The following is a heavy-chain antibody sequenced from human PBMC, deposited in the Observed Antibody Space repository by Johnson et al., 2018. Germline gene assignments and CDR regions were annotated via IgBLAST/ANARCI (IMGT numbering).Heavy chain of an antibody. CDR1: GFTFSNSD. V-gene: IGHV3-35*02. J-gene: IGHJ6*02. CDR2: VCWNGSRT. Sequence: VQLVQSGGGLVQPGGSLRLSCAASGFTFSNSDMNWVHQAPGKGLEWVSGVCWNGSRTHYADSVKGQFIISRDNAKSSLSLQMSSLKPEDTAGYYCVRAFGGSGSCWGQGTTGTVSS. CDR3: VRAFGGSGSC. D-gene: IGHD3-10*01.